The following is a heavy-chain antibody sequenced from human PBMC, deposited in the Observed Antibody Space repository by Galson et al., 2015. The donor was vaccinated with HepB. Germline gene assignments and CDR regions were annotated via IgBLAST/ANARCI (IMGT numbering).Heavy chain of an antibody. CDR3: ATWGVVTPGSEYFQH. Sequence: SVKVSCKASGYTFTSYGISWVRQAPGQGLEWMGWISAYNGNTNYAQKLQGRVTMTTDTSTSTAYMELRSLRSDDTAVYYCATWGVVTPGSEYFQHWGQGTLVTVSS. CDR1: GYTFTSYG. D-gene: IGHD4-23*01. J-gene: IGHJ1*01. CDR2: ISAYNGNT. V-gene: IGHV1-18*01.